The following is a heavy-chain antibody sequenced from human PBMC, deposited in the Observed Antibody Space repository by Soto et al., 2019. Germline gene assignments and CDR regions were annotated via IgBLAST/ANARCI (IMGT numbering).Heavy chain of an antibody. Sequence: ASVKVSCKASGYTFTSYAMHWVRQAPGQRLEWMGWTNAGNGNTKYSQRFQGRVTITRDTSASTAYMELSSLRSEDTAVYYCARVKIRRGWELPNHYGMDVWGQGTTVTVSS. CDR2: TNAGNGNT. D-gene: IGHD1-26*01. V-gene: IGHV1-3*01. J-gene: IGHJ6*02. CDR3: ARVKIRRGWELPNHYGMDV. CDR1: GYTFTSYA.